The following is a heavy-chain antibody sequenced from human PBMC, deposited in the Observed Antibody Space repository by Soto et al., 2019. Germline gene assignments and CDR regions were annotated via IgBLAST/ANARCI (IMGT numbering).Heavy chain of an antibody. J-gene: IGHJ6*02. CDR2: ISAYNGNT. V-gene: IGHV1-18*01. CDR1: GYTFTCYG. CDR3: ARVYSGSYYYYYGMDV. Sequence: ASVKVSCKASGYTFTCYGISWVRQAPGQGLEWMGWISAYNGNTNYAQKLQGRVTMTTDTSTSTVYMELRSLRSDDTAVYYCARVYSGSYYYYYGMDVSGQGTTVTVSS. D-gene: IGHD1-26*01.